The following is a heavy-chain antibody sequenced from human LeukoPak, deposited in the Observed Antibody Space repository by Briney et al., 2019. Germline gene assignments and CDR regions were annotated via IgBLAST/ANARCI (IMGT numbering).Heavy chain of an antibody. CDR3: ARQVYSSSWSYYFDY. V-gene: IGHV4-34*01. J-gene: IGHJ4*02. D-gene: IGHD6-13*01. CDR2: INHSGST. Sequence: SETLSLTCAVYGGSFSGYYWSWIRQPPGKGLEWIGEINHSGSTNYNPSLKSRVTISVDTSKNQFSLKLSSVTPADTAVYYCARQVYSSSWSYYFDYWGQGTLVTVSS. CDR1: GGSFSGYY.